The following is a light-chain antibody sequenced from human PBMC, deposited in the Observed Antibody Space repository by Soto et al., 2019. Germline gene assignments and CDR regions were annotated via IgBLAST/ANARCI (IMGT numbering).Light chain of an antibody. Sequence: QSALTQPRSVSGSPGQSVTISCTGTSSDVGGYNYVSWYQHHPGRAPKLMIYDVSKRPSGVPDRFSGSKSGNTASLTISGLQAEDEADYYCCSYAGSYLPYVFGTGIKLTVL. CDR3: CSYAGSYLPYV. J-gene: IGLJ1*01. V-gene: IGLV2-11*01. CDR2: DVS. CDR1: SSDVGGYNY.